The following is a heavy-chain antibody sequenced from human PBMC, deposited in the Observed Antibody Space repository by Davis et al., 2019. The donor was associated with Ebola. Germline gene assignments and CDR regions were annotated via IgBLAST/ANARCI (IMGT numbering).Heavy chain of an antibody. Sequence: GESLKISCAASGFTFSSYSMNWVRQAPGKGLEWVSSISSSSSYIYYADSVKGRFTISRDNAKNSLYLQMNSLKAEDTAVYYCAREEWYYGSGTYYSPYYFDYWGQGALVTVSS. CDR2: ISSSSSYI. J-gene: IGHJ4*02. CDR3: AREEWYYGSGTYYSPYYFDY. V-gene: IGHV3-21*01. D-gene: IGHD3-10*01. CDR1: GFTFSSYS.